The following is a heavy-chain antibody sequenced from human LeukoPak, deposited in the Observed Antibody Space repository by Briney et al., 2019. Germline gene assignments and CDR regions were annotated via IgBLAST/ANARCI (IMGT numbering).Heavy chain of an antibody. D-gene: IGHD6-25*01. J-gene: IGHJ4*02. CDR1: GGSISSSSFY. CDR3: ARHGGSSGRYHFDY. Sequence: KPSETLSLTCTVSGGSISSSSFYWGWIRQPPGKGLDWIGSIYYSGGTYYSPSLKSRVTMSVDTSKNQFSLKLSSVTAADTALYYCARHGGSSGRYHFDYWGQGTLVTVSS. V-gene: IGHV4-39*01. CDR2: IYYSGGT.